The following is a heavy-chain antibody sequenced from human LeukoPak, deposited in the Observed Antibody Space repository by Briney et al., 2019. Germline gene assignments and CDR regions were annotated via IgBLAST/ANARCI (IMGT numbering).Heavy chain of an antibody. D-gene: IGHD2-21*02. J-gene: IGHJ4*02. Sequence: HSGRSLRLSCAASGFTFSSYAMHWVRQAPGKGLEWVAVISYDGSNKYYADSVKGRFTISRDNSKNTLYLQMNSLRVEDTAVYYCARDFTLPYCGGDCYRGIDYWGQGTLVTVSS. CDR3: ARDFTLPYCGGDCYRGIDY. CDR1: GFTFSSYA. V-gene: IGHV3-30*04. CDR2: ISYDGSNK.